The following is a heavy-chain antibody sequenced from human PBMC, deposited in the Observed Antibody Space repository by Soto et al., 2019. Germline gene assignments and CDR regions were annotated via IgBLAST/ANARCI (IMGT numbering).Heavy chain of an antibody. CDR3: ASRYCTNGVCYWGLDP. Sequence: SVKVSCKASGGTFSIYAISWVLQSPLQGLEWMGGIIPIFGTANYAQKFQGRVTITADESTSTAYMELSSLRSEDTAVYYCASRYCTNGVCYWGLDPWGQGTLVTVSS. D-gene: IGHD2-8*01. V-gene: IGHV1-69*13. CDR1: GGTFSIYA. CDR2: IIPIFGTA. J-gene: IGHJ5*02.